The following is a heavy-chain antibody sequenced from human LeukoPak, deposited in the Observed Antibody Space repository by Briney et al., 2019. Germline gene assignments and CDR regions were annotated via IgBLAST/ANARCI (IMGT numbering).Heavy chain of an antibody. J-gene: IGHJ4*02. CDR2: IKGDGSEK. CDR3: ARPAYPRHDSSGYYLE. Sequence: PGGSLRLSCAASGFSFSSYWMSWVRQAPGKGLEWVGNIKGDGSEKYYVGAVKGRFTISRDNAKNSLYLQMNSLRAEDTAVYYCARPAYPRHDSSGYYLEWGQGTLVTVSS. V-gene: IGHV3-7*01. D-gene: IGHD3-22*01. CDR1: GFSFSSYW.